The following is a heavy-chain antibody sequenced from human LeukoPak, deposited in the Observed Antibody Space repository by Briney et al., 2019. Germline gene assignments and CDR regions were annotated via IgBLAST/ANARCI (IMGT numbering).Heavy chain of an antibody. CDR2: ISSDSISI. Sequence: GGSLRLSCAASGFTFNNYAMSWVRQAPGKGLEWVSSISSDSISIYYVDSVKGRFTISRDNAKNSLYLQMNSLRAEDTAVYYCAKRSYGSGSYYNNPPYYFDYWGQGTLVTVSS. V-gene: IGHV3-21*04. CDR1: GFTFNNYA. J-gene: IGHJ4*02. CDR3: AKRSYGSGSYYNNPPYYFDY. D-gene: IGHD3-10*01.